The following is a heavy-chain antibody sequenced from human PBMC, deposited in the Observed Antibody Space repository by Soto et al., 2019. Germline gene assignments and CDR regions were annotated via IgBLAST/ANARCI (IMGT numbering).Heavy chain of an antibody. D-gene: IGHD1-26*01. CDR1: GFTFDDYA. Sequence: EVQLVESGGGLVQPGRSLRLSCAASGFTFDDYAMHWVRQAPGKGLEWVSGISWNSGTIAYADSVKVRFNISIDNAKNSLDLQMNSLIPDDTDVYFCVRSVLAPWAPLYYWGQGTPVTGSS. CDR2: ISWNSGTI. J-gene: IGHJ4*02. V-gene: IGHV3-9*01. CDR3: VRSVLAPWAPLYY.